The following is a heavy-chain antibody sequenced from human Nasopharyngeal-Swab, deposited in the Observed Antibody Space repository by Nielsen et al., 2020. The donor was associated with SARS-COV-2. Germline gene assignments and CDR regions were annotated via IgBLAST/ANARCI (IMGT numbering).Heavy chain of an antibody. CDR1: GYTFTSYY. CDR3: ARIPLEGLSRGYSSSWYS. V-gene: IGHV1-46*01. Sequence: ASVKVSCKASGYTFTSYYMHWVRQAPGQGLEWMGIINPSGGSTSYAQKFQGRVTMTRDTSTSTVYMELSSLRSEDTAVYYCARIPLEGLSRGYSSSWYSWGQGTLVTVSS. D-gene: IGHD6-13*01. CDR2: INPSGGST. J-gene: IGHJ4*02.